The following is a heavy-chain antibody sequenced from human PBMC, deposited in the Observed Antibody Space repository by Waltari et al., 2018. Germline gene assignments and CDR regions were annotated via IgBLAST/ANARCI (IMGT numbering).Heavy chain of an antibody. J-gene: IGHJ4*02. CDR3: ARKDYGGNSGGFDY. D-gene: IGHD2-21*02. CDR1: GGSISSVCYS. V-gene: IGHV4-30-2*01. CDR2: IYHSGST. Sequence: QLQLQESGSGLVKPSQTLSLTCAVSGGSISSVCYSWGWIRQPPGKGREWIGYIYHSGSTYYNPSLKSRVTISVDMSKNQFSLKLSYVTAADTAVYYCARKDYGGNSGGFDYWGQGTLVTVSS.